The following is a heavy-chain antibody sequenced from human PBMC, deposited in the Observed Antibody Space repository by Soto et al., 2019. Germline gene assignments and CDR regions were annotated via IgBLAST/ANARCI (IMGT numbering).Heavy chain of an antibody. V-gene: IGHV1-69*01. CDR1: GGTFSSYA. CDR2: IIPIFGTA. CDR3: TREGTRGFGSRMYFDY. D-gene: IGHD3-10*01. J-gene: IGHJ4*02. Sequence: QVQLVQSGAEVKKPGSSVKVSCKASGGTFSSYAISWVRQAPGQGLEWMGGIIPIFGTANYAQKFQGRVTITADESTSTAYMELSSLRSDDTAVYYCTREGTRGFGSRMYFDYWGQGTLVTVSS.